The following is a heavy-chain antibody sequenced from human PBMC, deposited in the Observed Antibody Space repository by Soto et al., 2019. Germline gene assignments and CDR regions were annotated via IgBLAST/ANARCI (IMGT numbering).Heavy chain of an antibody. Sequence: QVQLVESGGGVVQPGGSLRPSCAAPGFIFSGYAIHGVRQAPGKGLEWVAVISYDGNTQYYADSVKGRFTVSRDNSNNILYVEMNNLRDEDTAMYYCAKETNAYEINFWGQGTLVTVSP. J-gene: IGHJ4*02. V-gene: IGHV3-30-3*01. CDR2: ISYDGNTQ. CDR1: GFIFSGYA. CDR3: AKETNAYEINF. D-gene: IGHD3-9*01.